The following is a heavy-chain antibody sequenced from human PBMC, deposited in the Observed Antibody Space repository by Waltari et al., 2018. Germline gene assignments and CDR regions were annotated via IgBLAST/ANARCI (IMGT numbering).Heavy chain of an antibody. D-gene: IGHD6-13*01. CDR3: AKVPGYEGYFDY. J-gene: IGHJ4*02. CDR2: IRDDGSNK. CDR1: GFTFSSSG. Sequence: QVQLVESGGGVVQPGGSLRLSCAASGFTFSSSGIHWVRQAPVKGLEWVAFIRDDGSNKYYADSVKGRFTISRDNSKNTLYLQMNSLRAEDTAVYYCAKVPGYEGYFDYWGQGTLVTVSS. V-gene: IGHV3-30*02.